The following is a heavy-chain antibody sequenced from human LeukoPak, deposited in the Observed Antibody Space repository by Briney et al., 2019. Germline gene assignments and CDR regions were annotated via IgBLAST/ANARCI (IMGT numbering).Heavy chain of an antibody. CDR1: GGSISSYY. V-gene: IGHV4-59*12. J-gene: IGHJ6*03. CDR3: ASTRRYYYMDV. D-gene: IGHD1-14*01. CDR2: IYYSGST. Sequence: PSETLSLTCTVSGGSISSYYWSWIRQPPGKGLEWIGYIYYSGSTNYNPSLKSRVTISVDTSKNQFSLKLSSVTAADTAVYYCASTRRYYYMDVWGKGTTVTISS.